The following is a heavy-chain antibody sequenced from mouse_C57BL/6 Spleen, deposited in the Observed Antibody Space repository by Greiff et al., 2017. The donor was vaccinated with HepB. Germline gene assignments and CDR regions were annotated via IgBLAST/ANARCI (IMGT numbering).Heavy chain of an antibody. CDR2: IRLKSDNYAT. V-gene: IGHV6-3*01. J-gene: IGHJ1*03. D-gene: IGHD1-1*01. Sequence: DVKLQESGGGLVQPGGSMKLSCVASGFTFSNYWMNWVRQSPEKGLEWVAQIRLKSDNYATHYAESVKGRFTISRDDSKSSVYLQMNNLRAEDTGIYYCTAYYGSYWYFDVWGTGTTVTVSS. CDR3: TAYYGSYWYFDV. CDR1: GFTFSNYW.